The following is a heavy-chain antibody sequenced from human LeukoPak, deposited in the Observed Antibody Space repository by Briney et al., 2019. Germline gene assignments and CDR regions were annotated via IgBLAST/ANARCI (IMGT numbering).Heavy chain of an antibody. CDR2: IHSDGST. CDR3: ARDLDYFDSSGSHRRRNYFDY. CDR1: GLTVSTNY. J-gene: IGHJ4*02. Sequence: GGSLRLSCAASGLTVSTNYMTWVRQAPGKGLEWVSIIHSDGSTCYADSVKGRFTISRDNYKNTLYLQMNSLRGEDTAMYYCARDLDYFDSSGSHRRRNYFDYWGQGTLVTVSS. V-gene: IGHV3-53*01. D-gene: IGHD3-22*01.